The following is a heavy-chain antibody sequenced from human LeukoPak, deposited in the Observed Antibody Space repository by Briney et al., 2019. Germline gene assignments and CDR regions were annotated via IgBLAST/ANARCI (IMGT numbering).Heavy chain of an antibody. V-gene: IGHV3-9*01. CDR1: GFTFDDYA. CDR2: ISWNSGSI. J-gene: IGHJ4*02. CDR3: AKAKVVGAIRYFDY. D-gene: IGHD1-26*01. Sequence: GGSLRLSCAASGFTFDDYAMHWVRQAPGKGLEWVSGISWNSGSIGYADSVKGRFTISRDNAKNSLYLQMNSLRAEDTALYYCAKAKVVGAIRYFDYWGQGTLVTVSS.